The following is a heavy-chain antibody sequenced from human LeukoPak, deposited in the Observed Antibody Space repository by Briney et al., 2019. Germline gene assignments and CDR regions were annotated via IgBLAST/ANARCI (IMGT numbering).Heavy chain of an antibody. CDR3: ARRRSSGWSKGNWFDP. CDR1: GYTFTSYD. D-gene: IGHD6-19*01. J-gene: IGHJ5*02. Sequence: ASVKVSCKASGYTFTSYDINWVRQATGQGLGWMGWMNPNSGNTGYAQKFQGRVTMTRNTSISTAYMELSSLRSEDTAVYYCARRRSSGWSKGNWFDPWGQGTLVTVSS. CDR2: MNPNSGNT. V-gene: IGHV1-8*01.